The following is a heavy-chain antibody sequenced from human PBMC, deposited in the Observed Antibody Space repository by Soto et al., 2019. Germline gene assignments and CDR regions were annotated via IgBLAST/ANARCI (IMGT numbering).Heavy chain of an antibody. Sequence: QVQLVESGGGVVQPGRSLRLSCAASGFTFITYAMHWVRQAPAKGLEWVAVISYDGSNKYYADSVKGRFTISRDNSKNTVYLQMNSLRAEDTAVYYCARDGGLLSAYMETPPLDYWGQGTLVTVSS. J-gene: IGHJ4*02. CDR3: ARDGGLLSAYMETPPLDY. D-gene: IGHD3-16*01. V-gene: IGHV3-30-3*01. CDR2: ISYDGSNK. CDR1: GFTFITYA.